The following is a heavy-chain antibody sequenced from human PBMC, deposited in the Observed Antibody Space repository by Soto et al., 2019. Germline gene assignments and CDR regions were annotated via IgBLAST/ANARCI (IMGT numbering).Heavy chain of an antibody. J-gene: IGHJ4*02. CDR1: GFTVSSNY. CDR3: ARSGYSYGPFDY. Sequence: SLRLSRAASGFTVSSNYMSWVRQAPGKGLEWVSVIYSGGSTYYADSVKGRFTISRDNSKNTLYLQMNSLRAEDTAVYYCARSGYSYGPFDYWGQGTLVTVSS. V-gene: IGHV3-53*01. CDR2: IYSGGST. D-gene: IGHD5-18*01.